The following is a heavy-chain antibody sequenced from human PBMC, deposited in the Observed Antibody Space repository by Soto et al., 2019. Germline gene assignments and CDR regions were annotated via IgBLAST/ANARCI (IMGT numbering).Heavy chain of an antibody. CDR2: IIPIFGTA. J-gene: IGHJ4*02. V-gene: IGHV1-69*01. Sequence: QVQLVQSGAEVKKPGSSVKVSCKASGGTFSSYAISWVRQAPGQGLEWMGGIIPIFGTANYAQKFQGRVTIPAVESTCTAYMELSSLRSEDTSVYYCARPRRGVVVPAASFDYWGQGALVTVS. D-gene: IGHD2-2*01. CDR1: GGTFSSYA. CDR3: ARPRRGVVVPAASFDY.